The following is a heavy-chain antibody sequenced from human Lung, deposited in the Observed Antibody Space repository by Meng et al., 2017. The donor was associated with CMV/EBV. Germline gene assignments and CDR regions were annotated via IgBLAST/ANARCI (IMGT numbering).Heavy chain of an antibody. CDR2: IIPSLGIT. Sequence: SVKVSCKASGDSFDKYVISWVRQAPGQGPEWMGGIIPSLGITDFAQKFQGRVTITADRSTSTVDMELSSLRSEDTAVYYCGNILGNCNRANCLDDAFENXGQGXMVTVSS. D-gene: IGHD2/OR15-2a*01. CDR3: GNILGNCNRANCLDDAFEN. V-gene: IGHV1-69*10. J-gene: IGHJ3*02. CDR1: GDSFDKYV.